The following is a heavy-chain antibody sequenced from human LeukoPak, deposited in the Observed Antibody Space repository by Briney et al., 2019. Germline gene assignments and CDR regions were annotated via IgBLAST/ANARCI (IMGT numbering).Heavy chain of an antibody. D-gene: IGHD2-2*01. CDR2: IKQDGSKK. CDR3: PSDSSTSRKWFDP. Sequence: PGGSLRLSCAASGFTFSSYGMSWVRQAPGKGLEWVANIKQDGSKKYYADSVKGRFTISRDNAKNSLYLQMNSPRVEDRAVHYCPSDSSTSRKWFDPWGQGTLVTVSS. CDR1: GFTFSSYG. V-gene: IGHV3-7*01. J-gene: IGHJ5*02.